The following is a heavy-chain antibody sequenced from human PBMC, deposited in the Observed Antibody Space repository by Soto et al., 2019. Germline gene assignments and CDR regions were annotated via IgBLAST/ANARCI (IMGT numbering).Heavy chain of an antibody. CDR3: SRHYCSGGSCYYYGMDV. CDR2: IHYSGDV. V-gene: IGHV4-39*01. D-gene: IGHD2-15*01. J-gene: IGHJ6*02. Sequence: SETLSLTCTVSGGSISSSGHYWGWVRQPPGKGLEWIGTIHYSGDVSYNPSLKSRVSISVDTSKSQFSLKLNSLTAADTALYYFSRHYCSGGSCYYYGMDVWGQGTTVTVSS. CDR1: GGSISSSGHY.